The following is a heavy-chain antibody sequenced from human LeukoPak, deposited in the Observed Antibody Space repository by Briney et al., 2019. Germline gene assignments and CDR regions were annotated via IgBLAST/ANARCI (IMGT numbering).Heavy chain of an antibody. D-gene: IGHD6-19*01. Sequence: GGSLRLSCAASGFTFSSYSMNWVRQAPGKGLEWVSSISSSSSYIYYADSVKGRFTISRDNARNSQFLQMNSLRADDTAVYYCASGGGWVFFNWGQGTLVTVSS. CDR2: ISSSSSYI. CDR3: ASGGGWVFFN. V-gene: IGHV3-21*01. J-gene: IGHJ4*02. CDR1: GFTFSSYS.